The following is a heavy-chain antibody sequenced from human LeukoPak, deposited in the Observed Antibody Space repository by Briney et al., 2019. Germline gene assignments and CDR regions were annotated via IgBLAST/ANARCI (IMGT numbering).Heavy chain of an antibody. V-gene: IGHV3-66*01. D-gene: IGHD3-3*01. Sequence: GGSLRLSCAASGXTVSSNYVSWVRQAPGKGLEWVSVIYSGGSTYYADSVEGRFTISRDNSKNTLYLQMNSLRAEDTAVYYCAREWTSYYDFWSGYSIDYWGQGTLVTVSS. J-gene: IGHJ4*02. CDR3: AREWTSYYDFWSGYSIDY. CDR1: GXTVSSNY. CDR2: IYSGGST.